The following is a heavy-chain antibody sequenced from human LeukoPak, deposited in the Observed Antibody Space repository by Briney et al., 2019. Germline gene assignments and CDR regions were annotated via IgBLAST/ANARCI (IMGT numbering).Heavy chain of an antibody. D-gene: IGHD5-24*01. CDR1: GGSFSGYY. Sequence: SETLSLTCAVYGGSFSGYYWSWIRQPPGKGLEWIGEINHSGSNNYNPSLKSRVTISVDTSKNQFSLKLSSVTAADTAGYYCARRPRRDGYDRIVNFDYWGQGTLVTVSS. V-gene: IGHV4-34*01. CDR3: ARRPRRDGYDRIVNFDY. CDR2: INHSGSN. J-gene: IGHJ4*02.